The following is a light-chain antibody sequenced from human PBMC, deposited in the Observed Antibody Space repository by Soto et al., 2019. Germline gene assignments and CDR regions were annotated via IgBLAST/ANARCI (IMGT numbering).Light chain of an antibody. CDR3: SSYAGSNNVV. V-gene: IGLV2-8*01. CDR1: SSDVGGYKY. CDR2: EVS. J-gene: IGLJ2*01. Sequence: QSALTQPPSASGSPGQSVTISCTGTSSDVGGYKYVSWYQQHPDKAPKVMIYEVSKRPSGVPDRFSGSKSGNTASLTVSGLQAEDEADYYCSSYAGSNNVVFGGGTKITVL.